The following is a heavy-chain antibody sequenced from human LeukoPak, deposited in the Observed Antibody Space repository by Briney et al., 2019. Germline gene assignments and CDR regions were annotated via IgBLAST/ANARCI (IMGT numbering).Heavy chain of an antibody. CDR1: GGSISSYY. D-gene: IGHD3-10*01. CDR3: ARDGSMVRGVYDY. Sequence: SETLSLTCTVSGGSISSYYWSWIRQPPGKGLEWIGYIYYTGSTNYNPSLKSRITISVDTSKNQFSLKLNSLTAADTAVYYCARDGSMVRGVYDYWGQGTLVTVSS. V-gene: IGHV4-59*01. J-gene: IGHJ4*02. CDR2: IYYTGST.